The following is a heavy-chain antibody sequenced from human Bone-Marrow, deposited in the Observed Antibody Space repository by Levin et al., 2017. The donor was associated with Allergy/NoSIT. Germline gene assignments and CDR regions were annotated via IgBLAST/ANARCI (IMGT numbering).Heavy chain of an antibody. CDR1: GFTFSRYG. Sequence: GESLKISCAASGFTFSRYGMHWVRQAPGKGLEWVAIISNDGSNKHYADSVKGRFTISRDNSKNTQYLQMHSLRPEDTAVYYCAKRLTVTAQRAAYGMEVWGQGTTVTVSS. CDR2: ISNDGSNK. J-gene: IGHJ6*02. CDR3: AKRLTVTAQRAAYGMEV. D-gene: IGHD2-21*02. V-gene: IGHV3-30*18.